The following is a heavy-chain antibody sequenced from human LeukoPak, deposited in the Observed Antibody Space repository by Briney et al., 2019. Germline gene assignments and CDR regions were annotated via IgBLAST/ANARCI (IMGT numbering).Heavy chain of an antibody. CDR2: IYHSGST. Sequence: PSETLSLTCAVSGGSISSSNWWSWVRQPPGKGLEWIGEIYHSGSTNYNPSLKSRVTISVDKSKNQFSLKLSSVTAADTAVYYCARNYYYDSSGYYERNDAFDIWGQGTMVTVSS. CDR1: GGSISSSNW. D-gene: IGHD3-22*01. J-gene: IGHJ3*02. CDR3: ARNYYYDSSGYYERNDAFDI. V-gene: IGHV4-4*02.